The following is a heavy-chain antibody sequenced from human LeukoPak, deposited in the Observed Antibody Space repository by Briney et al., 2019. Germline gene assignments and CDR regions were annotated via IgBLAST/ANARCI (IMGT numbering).Heavy chain of an antibody. CDR2: INPNSGGT. CDR1: GYTFTDYY. CDR3: ARPSIAVAGTNWFDP. Sequence: ASVKVSCKASGYTFTDYYMHWVRQAPGQGLEWMGWINPNSGGTNYAQKFQGRVTMTRDTSISTAYMELSRLRSDDTAVYYCARPSIAVAGTNWFDPWGQGTLVTVSS. J-gene: IGHJ5*02. D-gene: IGHD6-19*01. V-gene: IGHV1-2*02.